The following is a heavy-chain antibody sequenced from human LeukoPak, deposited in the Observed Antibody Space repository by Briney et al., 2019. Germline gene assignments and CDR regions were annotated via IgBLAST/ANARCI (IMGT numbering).Heavy chain of an antibody. CDR3: ARVVVAAQLNNWFDP. V-gene: IGHV1-69*13. Sequence: ASVKVSCKASGGTFSSYAISWVRQAPGQGLEWKGGIIPIFGTANYAQKFQGRVTITADESTSTAYMELSSLRSEDTAVYYCARVVVAAQLNNWFDPWGQGTLVTVSS. CDR2: IIPIFGTA. CDR1: GGTFSSYA. D-gene: IGHD2-15*01. J-gene: IGHJ5*02.